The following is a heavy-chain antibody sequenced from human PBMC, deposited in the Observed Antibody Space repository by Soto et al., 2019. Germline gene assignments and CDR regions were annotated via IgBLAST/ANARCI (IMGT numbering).Heavy chain of an antibody. CDR1: VYTFTSYD. D-gene: IGHD3-16*01. V-gene: IGHV1-8*01. CDR2: MNPNSGNT. CDR3: ARWRITRHYYYMAV. J-gene: IGHJ6*03. Sequence: ASVKVSCKASVYTFTSYDINWVRQATGQGLEWMGWMNPNSGNTGYAQKFQGRVTMTRNTSISTAYMELSSLRSEDTAVYYCARWRITRHYYYMAVWGKGTTVTVSS.